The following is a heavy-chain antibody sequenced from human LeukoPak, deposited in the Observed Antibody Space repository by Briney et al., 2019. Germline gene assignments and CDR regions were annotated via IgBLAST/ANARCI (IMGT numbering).Heavy chain of an antibody. V-gene: IGHV1-3*01. CDR3: ARSPYSSSWYGWFDP. CDR2: INAGNGNT. J-gene: IGHJ5*02. D-gene: IGHD6-13*01. CDR1: GYTFTSYA. Sequence: ASVKVSCKASGYTFTSYAMHWVRQAPGQRLEWMGWINAGNGNTKYSQKFQGRVTITRDTSASTAYMELSSLRSEDTAVYYCARSPYSSSWYGWFDPWGQGTLVTVSP.